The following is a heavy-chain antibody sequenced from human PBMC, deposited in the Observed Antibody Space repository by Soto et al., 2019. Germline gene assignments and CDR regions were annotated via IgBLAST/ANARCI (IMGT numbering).Heavy chain of an antibody. D-gene: IGHD3-3*01. CDR3: ARASYYDFWSGLSHPFDY. CDR2: ISYDGSNK. V-gene: IGHV3-30-3*01. Sequence: QVQLVESGGGVVQPGRSLRLSCATSGFTFSSYAMHRVRQAPGKGLEWVAVISYDGSNKYYADAVKGRFTISRDNSKNTLYLQMNCLRAEYTAVYYCARASYYDFWSGLSHPFDYWGQGTLVTVS. CDR1: GFTFSSYA. J-gene: IGHJ4*02.